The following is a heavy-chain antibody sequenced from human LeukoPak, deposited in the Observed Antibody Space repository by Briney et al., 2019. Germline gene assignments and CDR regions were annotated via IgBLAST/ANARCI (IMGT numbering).Heavy chain of an antibody. Sequence: PGGSLRLSCAASRFTFRSNAMHWVRQAPGKGLEWVSFIRYDGNAKYYADSVKGRFTVSRDNSKNTLYLQMNSLRVEDTAVYYCAQGRDRRGYFDYWGQGTLVTVSS. J-gene: IGHJ4*02. CDR1: RFTFRSNA. V-gene: IGHV3-30*02. CDR3: AQGRDRRGYFDY. CDR2: IRYDGNAK. D-gene: IGHD3-10*01.